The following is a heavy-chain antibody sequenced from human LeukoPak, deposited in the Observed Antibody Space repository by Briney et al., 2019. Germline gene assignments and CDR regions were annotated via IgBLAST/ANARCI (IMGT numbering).Heavy chain of an antibody. D-gene: IGHD3-22*01. V-gene: IGHV3-11*04. CDR2: ITNSGSDI. Sequence: PGGSLRLSCVVSGFTFSDFHMSWLRQAPGKGLEWISYITNSGSDIEYADSVKGRFTISRDNSKNTLYLQMNSLRAEDTAVYYCARDRGYYDSSGINWFDPWGQGTLVTVSS. CDR1: GFTFSDFH. J-gene: IGHJ5*02. CDR3: ARDRGYYDSSGINWFDP.